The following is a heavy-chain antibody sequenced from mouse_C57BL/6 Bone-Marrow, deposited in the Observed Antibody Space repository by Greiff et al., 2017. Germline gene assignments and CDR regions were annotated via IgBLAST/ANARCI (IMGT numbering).Heavy chain of an antibody. Sequence: VQLQQSGAELSRPGASVKLSCKASGYTFPSYGISWVKQRTGQGLEWIGEIYPRSGNTYYNEKLKGKATLTADKSSSTAYMELRSLTSEDSAVYFCAREGYYGNYAMDYWGQGTSVTVSS. D-gene: IGHD1-1*01. CDR3: AREGYYGNYAMDY. V-gene: IGHV1-81*01. CDR2: IYPRSGNT. CDR1: GYTFPSYG. J-gene: IGHJ4*01.